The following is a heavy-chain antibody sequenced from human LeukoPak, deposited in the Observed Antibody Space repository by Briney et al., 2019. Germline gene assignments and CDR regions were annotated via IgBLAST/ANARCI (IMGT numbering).Heavy chain of an antibody. CDR3: AKDFRPGYSYGRSMGDY. CDR2: ISVDGSNK. Sequence: GGSLRLSCAASGFTFNSFGMHWVRQAPGKGLEWVAVISVDGSNKYYAASAKGRFTISRDRPKNTLYLQTTSLTADDTAVYYCAKDFRPGYSYGRSMGDYWGQGTLVTVSA. J-gene: IGHJ4*02. V-gene: IGHV3-30*18. D-gene: IGHD5-18*01. CDR1: GFTFNSFG.